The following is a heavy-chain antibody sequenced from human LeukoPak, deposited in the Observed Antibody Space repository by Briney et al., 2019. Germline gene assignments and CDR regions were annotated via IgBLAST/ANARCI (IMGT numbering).Heavy chain of an antibody. CDR2: INHSGST. Sequence: SETLSLTCAVYGGSFSGYYWSWIRQPPGKGLEWIGEINHSGSTNYNPSLKSRVTISVDTSKNQFSLKLSSVTAADTAVYYCARVGGNSRWCRLNWFDPWGQGTLVTVSS. J-gene: IGHJ5*02. CDR1: GGSFSGYY. V-gene: IGHV4-34*01. CDR3: ARVGGNSRWCRLNWFDP. D-gene: IGHD4-23*01.